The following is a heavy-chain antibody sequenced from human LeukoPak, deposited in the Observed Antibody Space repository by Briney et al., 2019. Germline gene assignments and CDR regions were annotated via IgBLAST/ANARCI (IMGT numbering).Heavy chain of an antibody. CDR3: AREGRVSGYDFDC. V-gene: IGHV3-74*03. CDR1: GFTFSSYW. J-gene: IGHJ4*02. D-gene: IGHD5-12*01. Sequence: RGSLRLSCAASGFTFSSYWMHWVHQAPGKGLVWVSRINSDGSSITYADSVKGRFTISRDNAKNTLFLQMNSLRVEDTAVYYCAREGRVSGYDFDCWGQGTLVTVSS. CDR2: INSDGSSI.